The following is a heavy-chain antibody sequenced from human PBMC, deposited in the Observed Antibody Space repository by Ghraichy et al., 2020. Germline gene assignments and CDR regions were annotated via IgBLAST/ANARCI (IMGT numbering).Heavy chain of an antibody. CDR1: GFTFSSYW. CDR2: IKQDGSEK. D-gene: IGHD6-6*01. Sequence: GGSLRLSCAASGFTFSSYWMSWVRQAPGKGLEWVANIKQDGSEKYYVDSVKGRFTISRDNAKNSLYLQMNSLRAEDTAVYYCARDAPYSSSPIYYGMDVWGQGTTVTVSS. CDR3: ARDAPYSSSPIYYGMDV. V-gene: IGHV3-7*01. J-gene: IGHJ6*02.